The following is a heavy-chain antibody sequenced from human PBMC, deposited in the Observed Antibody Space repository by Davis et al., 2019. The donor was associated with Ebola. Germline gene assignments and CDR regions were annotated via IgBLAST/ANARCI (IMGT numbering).Heavy chain of an antibody. Sequence: PGGSLRLSCAASGFTFSNAWMSWVRQAPGKGLEWVGRIKSKTDGGTTDYAAPVKGRFTISRDDSKNTLYLQMNSLKTEDTAVYYCTTDAYCSSTSCYYGMDVWGQGTTVTVSS. J-gene: IGHJ6*02. CDR3: TTDAYCSSTSCYYGMDV. D-gene: IGHD2-2*01. CDR1: GFTFSNAW. V-gene: IGHV3-15*01. CDR2: IKSKTDGGTT.